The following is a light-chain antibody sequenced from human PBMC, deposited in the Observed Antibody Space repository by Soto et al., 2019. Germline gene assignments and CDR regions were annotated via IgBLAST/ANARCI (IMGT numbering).Light chain of an antibody. J-gene: IGLJ2*01. V-gene: IGLV2-8*01. CDR2: EVS. CDR3: SSFEGNGGVI. CDR1: SNDIGGYNF. Sequence: QSALTQPPSASGSPGQSVTISCTGTSNDIGGYNFVSWYQQHPGKAPKFIISEVSKRPSGVPDRFSGSKSANTASLTVSGLQTEDEADYYCSSFEGNGGVIFGGGTQLTVL.